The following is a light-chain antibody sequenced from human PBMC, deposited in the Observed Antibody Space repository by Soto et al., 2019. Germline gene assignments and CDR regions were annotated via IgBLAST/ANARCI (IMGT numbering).Light chain of an antibody. V-gene: IGKV1-27*01. J-gene: IGKJ1*01. Sequence: DIPMTQSPSSLSASVGDRVTITCRASQGISNYLAWYQQRPGKVPKLLIYAASALQSGVPSRFSGSGSGTDFTLTIGSLQPEDVATYYCQKHDNAPWTFGQGTKVEIK. CDR3: QKHDNAPWT. CDR2: AAS. CDR1: QGISNY.